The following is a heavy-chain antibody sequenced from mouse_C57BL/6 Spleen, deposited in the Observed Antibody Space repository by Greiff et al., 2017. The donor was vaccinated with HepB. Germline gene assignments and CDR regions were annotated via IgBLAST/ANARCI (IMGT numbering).Heavy chain of an antibody. J-gene: IGHJ3*01. V-gene: IGHV5-17*01. CDR1: GFTFSDYG. D-gene: IGHD4-1*01. CDR3: ARETGTSFAY. CDR2: ISSGSSTI. Sequence: EVMLVESGGGLVKPGGSLKLSCAASGFTFSDYGMHWVRQAPEKGLEWVAYISSGSSTIYYADTVKGRFTISSDNAKNTLFLQMTSLRSEDTARYYCARETGTSFAYWGQGTLVTVSA.